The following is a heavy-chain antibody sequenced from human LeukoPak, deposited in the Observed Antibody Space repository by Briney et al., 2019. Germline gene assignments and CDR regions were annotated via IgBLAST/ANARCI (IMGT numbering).Heavy chain of an antibody. V-gene: IGHV1-18*01. CDR1: GYTFTSYG. CDR2: ISAYNGNT. CDR3: ARVSRSCGSCPLDYYYYGMDV. J-gene: IGHJ6*02. Sequence: ASVKVSCKASGYTFTSYGISWVRQAPGQGLEWMGWISAYNGNTNYAQKLQGRVTMTTDTSTSTAYMELRSLRSDDTAVYYCARVSRSCGSCPLDYYYYGMDVWGQGTTVTVSS. D-gene: IGHD2-2*01.